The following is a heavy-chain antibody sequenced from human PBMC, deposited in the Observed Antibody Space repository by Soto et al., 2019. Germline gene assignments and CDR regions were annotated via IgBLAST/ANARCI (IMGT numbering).Heavy chain of an antibody. CDR3: AREDTVATLRF. V-gene: IGHV3-7*03. CDR2: IKGDGSGT. J-gene: IGHJ4*02. CDR1: GFTFSSYW. Sequence: EVQLVESGGGLVQPGGSLRLSCAASGFTFSSYWMSWVRQAPGKGLEWVANIKGDGSGTYYVDSMRGRFTIPRDNAKNLLYLQMNTLRAEDTAVYFCAREDTVATLRFWGQGTLVTVSS. D-gene: IGHD2-21*02.